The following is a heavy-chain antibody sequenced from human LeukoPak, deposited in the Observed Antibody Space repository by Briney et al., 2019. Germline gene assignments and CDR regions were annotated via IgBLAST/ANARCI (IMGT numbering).Heavy chain of an antibody. CDR3: AKDSVGGMGDY. J-gene: IGHJ4*02. V-gene: IGHV3-43*02. CDR2: VSGDGIST. CDR1: GFTVDDFG. D-gene: IGHD3-16*01. Sequence: GGSLRLSCAASGFTVDDFGMHWVRQAPGKGLEWVSLVSGDGISTYYADSVKGRFTISRDNSKNSLYLQMNSLRTEDTALYYCAKDSVGGMGDYWGQGTLVTVSS.